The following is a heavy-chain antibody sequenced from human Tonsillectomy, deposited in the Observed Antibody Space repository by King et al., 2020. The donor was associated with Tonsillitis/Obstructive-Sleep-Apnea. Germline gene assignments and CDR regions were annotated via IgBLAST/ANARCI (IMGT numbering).Heavy chain of an antibody. Sequence: QLQESGPGLVKPSETLSLTCTVSGGSISSYYWSWIRQPPGKGLEWIGYIYYSGSTNYNPSLKSRVTISVDTSKNQFSLKLSSVTAADTAVYYCATSDSSGYYPTYWYFDLWGRGTLVTVSS. CDR1: GGSISSYY. J-gene: IGHJ2*01. D-gene: IGHD3-22*01. CDR3: ATSDSSGYYPTYWYFDL. V-gene: IGHV4-59*08. CDR2: IYYSGST.